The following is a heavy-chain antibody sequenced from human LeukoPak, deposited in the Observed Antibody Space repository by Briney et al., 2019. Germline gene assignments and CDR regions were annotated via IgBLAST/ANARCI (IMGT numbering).Heavy chain of an antibody. J-gene: IGHJ4*02. CDR3: ARLGEYQLTIDY. D-gene: IGHD2-2*01. CDR1: GGSFSGYY. CDR2: INHSGST. V-gene: IGHV4-34*01. Sequence: PSETLSLTCAVYGGSFSGYYWSWIRQPPGKGLEWIGEINHSGSTNYNPSLKSRVTIPVDTSKNQFSLKLSSVTAADTAVYYCARLGEYQLTIDYWGQGTLVTVSS.